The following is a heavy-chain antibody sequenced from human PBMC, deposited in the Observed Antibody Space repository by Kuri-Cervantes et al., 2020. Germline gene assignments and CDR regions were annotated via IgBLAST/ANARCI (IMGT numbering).Heavy chain of an antibody. J-gene: IGHJ4*02. V-gene: IGHV1-8*02. CDR1: GYTFTSYD. Sequence: ASVKVSCKASGYTFTSYDINWVRQATGQGLEWMGWMNPNSGNTGYAQKFQGRVTMTRNTSISTAYMELSSLRSEDTAVYYCARSPRGYGDFDYWGQGTLVTVSS. CDR2: MNPNSGNT. CDR3: ARSPRGYGDFDY. D-gene: IGHD3-10*01.